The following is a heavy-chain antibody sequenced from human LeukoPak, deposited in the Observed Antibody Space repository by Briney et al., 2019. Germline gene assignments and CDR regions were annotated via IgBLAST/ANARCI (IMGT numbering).Heavy chain of an antibody. CDR3: ARADITSSAYCYYMDV. J-gene: IGHJ6*03. CDR1: GFTFSSYW. V-gene: IGHV3-74*01. Sequence: GGSLRLSCAASGFTFSSYWMHWVRQAPGKGLVWVSRINSDGSSTSYADSVKGRFTVSRDNSKSTLYLQMNSLRGEDAAIYYCARADITSSAYCYYMDVWGKGTTVTVSS. CDR2: INSDGSST. D-gene: IGHD6-6*01.